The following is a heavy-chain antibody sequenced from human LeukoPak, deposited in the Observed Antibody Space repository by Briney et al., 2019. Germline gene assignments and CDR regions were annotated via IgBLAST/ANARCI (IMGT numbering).Heavy chain of an antibody. V-gene: IGHV3-23*01. CDR1: RFTFSNYA. Sequence: GGSLRLSCAVSRFTFSNYAMSWVRQAPGKGLEWVSAISGSGDATYYADSVKGRFTISRDNSRNTLYLQMNSLRAEDTALYYCAKDPFNYDYSNWFDPWGQGTLVTVSS. D-gene: IGHD3-3*01. CDR3: AKDPFNYDYSNWFDP. J-gene: IGHJ5*02. CDR2: ISGSGDAT.